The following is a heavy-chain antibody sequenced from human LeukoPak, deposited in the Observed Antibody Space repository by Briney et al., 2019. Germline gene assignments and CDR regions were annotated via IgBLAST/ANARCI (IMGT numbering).Heavy chain of an antibody. D-gene: IGHD3-9*01. CDR3: ARGPGGRYFDWSYYMDV. V-gene: IGHV1-2*02. J-gene: IGHJ6*03. CDR1: GYTFTGYY. CDR2: INPNSGGT. Sequence: GASVKVSCKASGYTFTGYYMHWVRQAPGQGLEWMGWINPNSGGTNYAQKFQGRVTMTRDTSISTAYMELSSLRSEDTAVYYCARGPGGRYFDWSYYMDVWGKGTTVTISS.